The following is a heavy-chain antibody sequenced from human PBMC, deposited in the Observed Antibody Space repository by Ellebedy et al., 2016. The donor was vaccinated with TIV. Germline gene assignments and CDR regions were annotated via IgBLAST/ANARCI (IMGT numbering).Heavy chain of an antibody. Sequence: SLKISXAASGFTFDDYAMHWVRQAPGKGLEWISGISWNSGSIDYADSVKGRFTISRDNAKNFLYLQMNSLRAEDTAFYYCVQAGGFLSGWYNYWGQGALVAVSS. CDR1: GFTFDDYA. J-gene: IGHJ4*02. CDR3: VQAGGFLSGWYNY. V-gene: IGHV3-9*01. D-gene: IGHD6-19*01. CDR2: ISWNSGSI.